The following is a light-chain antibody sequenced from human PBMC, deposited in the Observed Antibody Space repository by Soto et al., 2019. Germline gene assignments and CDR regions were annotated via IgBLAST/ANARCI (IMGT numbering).Light chain of an antibody. V-gene: IGKV3-15*01. CDR3: QQYNNWPLST. CDR1: QSVSSN. CDR2: GAS. Sequence: EIVMTQSPATLSVSPGERATLSCRASQSVSSNLAWHQQKPGQAPRLLIYGASTRATGIPARFSGSGSGTEFTLTISSLQSEDFAVYYCQQYNNWPLSTFGQGTKVEIK. J-gene: IGKJ1*01.